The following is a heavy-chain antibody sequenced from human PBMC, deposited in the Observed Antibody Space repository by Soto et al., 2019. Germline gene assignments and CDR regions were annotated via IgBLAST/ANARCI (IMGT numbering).Heavy chain of an antibody. CDR1: GFTVSSNG. CDR3: ARDYSNYAWMDYYYGMDV. Sequence: PGGSLRLSCAASGFTVSSNGMHWVRQAPGKGLEWVAVISRDGGTKFYADSVKGRFTISRDNSKNTLYLQMNSLRAEDTAVYYCARDYSNYAWMDYYYGMDVWGQVTTVTVSS. D-gene: IGHD4-4*01. V-gene: IGHV3-30*03. CDR2: ISRDGGTK. J-gene: IGHJ6*02.